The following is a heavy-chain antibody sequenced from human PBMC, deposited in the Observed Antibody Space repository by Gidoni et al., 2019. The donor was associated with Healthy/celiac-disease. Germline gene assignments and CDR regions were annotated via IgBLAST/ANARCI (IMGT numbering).Heavy chain of an antibody. J-gene: IGHJ4*02. CDR2: IYHSGST. V-gene: IGHV4-38-2*01. CDR3: ARQHYYDFWSGYYTPFFDY. D-gene: IGHD3-3*01. CDR1: GYSISSGYY. Sequence: QVQLQESGPGLVKPSETLSLTCAVSGYSISSGYYWGGIRQPPGKGLEWIGSIYHSGSTYYNPSLKSRVTISVDTSKNQFSRKLSSVTAADTAVYYCARQHYYDFWSGYYTPFFDYWGQGTLVTVSS.